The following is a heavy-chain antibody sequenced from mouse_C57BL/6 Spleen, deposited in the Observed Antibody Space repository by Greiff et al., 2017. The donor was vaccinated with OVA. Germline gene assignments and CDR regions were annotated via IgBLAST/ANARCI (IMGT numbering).Heavy chain of an antibody. D-gene: IGHD1-1*01. CDR2: IYPGDGDT. CDR1: GYAFSSSW. J-gene: IGHJ4*01. CDR3: ASDYYGSSYAYAMDY. Sequence: QVQLQQSGPELVKPGASVKISCKASGYAFSSSWMNWVKRRPGKGLEWIGRIYPGDGDTNYNGKFKGKATLTADKSSSTAYMQLSSLTSEDSAVYFCASDYYGSSYAYAMDYWGQGTSVTVSS. V-gene: IGHV1-82*01.